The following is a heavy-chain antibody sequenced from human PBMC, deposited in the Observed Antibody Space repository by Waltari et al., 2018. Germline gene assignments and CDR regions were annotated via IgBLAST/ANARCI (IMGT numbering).Heavy chain of an antibody. CDR2: INAGNGNT. D-gene: IGHD1-26*01. CDR1: GYTFTSYA. Sequence: QVQLVQSGAEVKKPGASVKVSCKASGYTFTSYAMHWVRQAPGQRLEWMGWINAGNGNTKYSQKFQGRVTITRDTSASTAYMELSSLRSEDTAVYYCARDIGGATGYWGQGTLVTVSS. J-gene: IGHJ4*02. V-gene: IGHV1-3*01. CDR3: ARDIGGATGY.